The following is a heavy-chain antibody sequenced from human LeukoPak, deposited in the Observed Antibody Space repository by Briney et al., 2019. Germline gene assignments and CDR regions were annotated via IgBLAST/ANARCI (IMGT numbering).Heavy chain of an antibody. CDR1: GFTFNYNE. Sequence: GGPLRLSCVVSGFTFNYNEMHGVRQAPGKGLEWVAFISYDASRIFYADSVKGRFTISRDNSKDTLYLQMKSLRTEDKTIYYCAKDYTDNYCIDYWGQGTLVTVSS. D-gene: IGHD4-11*01. CDR3: AKDYTDNYCIDY. V-gene: IGHV3-30-3*02. J-gene: IGHJ4*02. CDR2: ISYDASRI.